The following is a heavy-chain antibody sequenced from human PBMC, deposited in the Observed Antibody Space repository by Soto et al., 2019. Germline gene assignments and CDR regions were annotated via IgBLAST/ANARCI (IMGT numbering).Heavy chain of an antibody. V-gene: IGHV3-74*01. J-gene: IGHJ5*02. D-gene: IGHD4-17*01. CDR1: GFTFSSYW. Sequence: EVQLVESGGGLVQPGGSLRLSCAASGFTFSSYWMHWVRQAPGKGLVWVSRINSDGSSTSYADSVKGRFTISRDNAKNTLYLQMNSLRAEDTAVYYCASSGTFDYGDEDNNWFDPWGQGTLVTVSS. CDR2: INSDGSST. CDR3: ASSGTFDYGDEDNNWFDP.